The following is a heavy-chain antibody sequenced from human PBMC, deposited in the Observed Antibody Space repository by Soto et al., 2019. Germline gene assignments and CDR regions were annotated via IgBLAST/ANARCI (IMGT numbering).Heavy chain of an antibody. CDR2: INHSGST. V-gene: IGHV4-34*01. CDR1: GGSFSGYY. J-gene: IGHJ4*02. D-gene: IGHD2-15*01. Sequence: QVQLQQWGAGLLKPSETLSLTCAVYGGSFSGYYWSWIRQPAGKGLEWIGEINHSGSTNYNPSLKSRITISVDTSKNQSSLKLSSVTAADTAVYYCARGPPLDCSGGSCYSGLVDYWGQGTLVTVSS. CDR3: ARGPPLDCSGGSCYSGLVDY.